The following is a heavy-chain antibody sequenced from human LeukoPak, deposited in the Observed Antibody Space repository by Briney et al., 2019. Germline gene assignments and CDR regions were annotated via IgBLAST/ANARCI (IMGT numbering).Heavy chain of an antibody. CDR1: GFTFSSYA. Sequence: PGGSLRLSCAASGFTFSSYAMHWVRQAPGKGLEWVAVMSYDGSKEYYADSVKGRFTISRDNSKNTLYLQMNSLRAEDSAVYYCAREMISGSYYDYWGQGTLVTVSS. J-gene: IGHJ4*02. CDR3: AREMISGSYYDY. D-gene: IGHD1-26*01. CDR2: MSYDGSKE. V-gene: IGHV3-30*14.